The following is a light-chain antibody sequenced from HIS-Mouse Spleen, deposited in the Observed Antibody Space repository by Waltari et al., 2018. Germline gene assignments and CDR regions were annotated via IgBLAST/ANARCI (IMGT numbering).Light chain of an antibody. Sequence: IVLTQSPGTLSLSPGERATLSCRASQSVSSSYLAWYQQKPGQAPRLLIYGASSSATGIPDRFSGSGSGTDFTLTISRLEPEDFEVYYCQQYGSSPFTFGPGTKVDIK. CDR3: QQYGSSPFT. CDR1: QSVSSSY. J-gene: IGKJ3*01. CDR2: GAS. V-gene: IGKV3-20*01.